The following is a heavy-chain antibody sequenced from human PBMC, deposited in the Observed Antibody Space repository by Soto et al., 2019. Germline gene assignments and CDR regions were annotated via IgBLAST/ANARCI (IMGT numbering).Heavy chain of an antibody. CDR2: IGTNGGST. V-gene: IGHV3-64D*06. CDR1: GFTFSSYS. CDR3: VKPPADYMESIAYYPV. J-gene: IGHJ4*02. Sequence: LRLSCSAPGFTFSSYSIHWVRQAPGKGLEYVSSIGTNGGSTFYADSVRGRFTISRDNSKNTLYLQMNSLRDEDTAEYYCVKPPADYMESIAYYPVWGQGTRVTVSS. D-gene: IGHD3-16*01.